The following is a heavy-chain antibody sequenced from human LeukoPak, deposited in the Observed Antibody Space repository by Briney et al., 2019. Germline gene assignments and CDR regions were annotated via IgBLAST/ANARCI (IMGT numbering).Heavy chain of an antibody. CDR2: ISRSGNTI. D-gene: IGHD3-10*01. CDR1: GFTFSGCE. J-gene: IGHJ3*02. Sequence: GGALRLSCAISGFTFSGCELTWVRQAPGKGLEWISYISRSGNTIYYADSVKGRFTTSRDNAKNSLYLQMNSLRVEDTAVYYCARVATMVRVPLDALDIWGQGTMVSVSS. V-gene: IGHV3-48*03. CDR3: ARVATMVRVPLDALDI.